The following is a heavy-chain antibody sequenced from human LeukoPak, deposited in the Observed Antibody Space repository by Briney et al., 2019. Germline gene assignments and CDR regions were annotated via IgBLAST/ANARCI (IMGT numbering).Heavy chain of an antibody. CDR2: ISYDGSNK. V-gene: IGHV3-30*18. CDR1: GFTFSSYG. Sequence: HPGRSLRLSCAASGFTFSSYGMHWVRQAPGKGLEWVAVISYDGSNKYYADSVKGRFTISRDNSKNTLYLQMNSLRAEDTAVYYCAKAVAVAGIGYFDYWGQGTLVTVSS. J-gene: IGHJ4*02. CDR3: AKAVAVAGIGYFDY. D-gene: IGHD6-19*01.